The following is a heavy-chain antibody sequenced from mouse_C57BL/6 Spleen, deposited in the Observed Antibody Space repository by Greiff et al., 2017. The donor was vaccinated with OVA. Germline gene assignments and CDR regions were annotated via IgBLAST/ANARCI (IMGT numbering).Heavy chain of an antibody. Sequence: VQLQQPGTELVKPGASVKISCKASGYAFSSYWMNWVKQRPGKGLEWIGQIYPGDGDTNYNGKFKGKATLTADKSSSTAYMQLSSLTSEDSAVYFCAPRDSSGQFAYWGQGTLVTVSA. CDR3: APRDSSGQFAY. CDR1: GYAFSSYW. J-gene: IGHJ3*01. CDR2: IYPGDGDT. V-gene: IGHV1-80*01. D-gene: IGHD3-2*02.